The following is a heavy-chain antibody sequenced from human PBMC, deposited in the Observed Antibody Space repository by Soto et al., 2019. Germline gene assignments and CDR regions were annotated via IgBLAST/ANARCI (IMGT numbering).Heavy chain of an antibody. CDR2: IIPIFGTA. CDR1: GGTFSSYA. V-gene: IGHV1-69*13. J-gene: IGHJ6*02. Sequence: SVKVSCKASGGTFSSYAISWVRQAPGQGLEWMGGIIPIFGTANYAQKFQGRVTITADESTSTAYMELSSLGSEDTAVYYCASLMGSYYGMDVWGQGTTVTVSS. D-gene: IGHD3-10*01. CDR3: ASLMGSYYGMDV.